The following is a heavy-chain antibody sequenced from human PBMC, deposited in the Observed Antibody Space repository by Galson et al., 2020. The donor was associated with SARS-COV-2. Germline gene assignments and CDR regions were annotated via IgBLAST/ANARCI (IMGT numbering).Heavy chain of an antibody. J-gene: IGHJ4*02. CDR3: ARGLWFGELFYYFDY. CDR2: IYTSGST. D-gene: IGHD3-10*01. CDR1: GGSISSGSYY. Sequence: SETLSLTCTVSGGSISSGSYYWSWIRQPAGKGLEWIGRIYTSGSTNYNPSLKSRVTISVDTSKNQFSLKLSSVTAADTAVYYCARGLWFGELFYYFDYWGQGTLVTVSS. V-gene: IGHV4-61*02.